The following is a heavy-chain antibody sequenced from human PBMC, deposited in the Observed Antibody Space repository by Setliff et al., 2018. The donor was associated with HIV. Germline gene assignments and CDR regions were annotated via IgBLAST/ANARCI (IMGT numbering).Heavy chain of an antibody. D-gene: IGHD2-21*01. J-gene: IGHJ6*03. CDR1: GYFFLSSW. V-gene: IGHV5-51*01. CDR3: TKHPLRPGIAGYFYYIDA. CDR2: IYPGDSET. Sequence: PGESLKISCQGSGYFFLSSWIGWVRQVPGKGLEWVAIIYPGDSETRYSPSFEGQVTVSADKSITTAYLQWSSLRASDTATYYCTKHPLRPGIAGYFYYIDAWGTGTTVTV.